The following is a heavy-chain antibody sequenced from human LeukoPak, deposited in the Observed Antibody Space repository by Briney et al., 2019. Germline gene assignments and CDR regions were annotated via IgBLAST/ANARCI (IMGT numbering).Heavy chain of an antibody. D-gene: IGHD2-2*01. CDR2: ISYDGSNK. V-gene: IGHV3-30*18. J-gene: IGHJ4*02. CDR1: GFTFSSYG. Sequence: GGSLRLSCAASGFTFSSYGMHWVRQAPGKGLEWVALISYDGSNKYYADSVTGRFTISRDTSKNTLYLQMNSLRAEDTAVYYCAKAYGYCSSTSCSHEEFDYWGQGTLVTVSS. CDR3: AKAYGYCSSTSCSHEEFDY.